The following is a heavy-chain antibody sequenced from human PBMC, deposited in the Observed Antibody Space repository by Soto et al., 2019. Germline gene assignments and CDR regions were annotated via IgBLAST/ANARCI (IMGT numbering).Heavy chain of an antibody. J-gene: IGHJ1*01. D-gene: IGHD3-10*01. Sequence: GGSLGLACAACGLTFSSYAMNWVRQAPGKGLVWISRSNSDASSTTYADSVKGRFTISRDNAENTLFLQMNSLRVDDTAVYYCARGYYGSEGTEYFQLWGRGTLVTVSS. V-gene: IGHV3-74*03. CDR3: ARGYYGSEGTEYFQL. CDR2: SNSDASST. CDR1: GLTFSSYA.